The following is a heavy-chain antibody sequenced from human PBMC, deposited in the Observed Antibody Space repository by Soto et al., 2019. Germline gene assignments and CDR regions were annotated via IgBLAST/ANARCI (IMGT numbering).Heavy chain of an antibody. D-gene: IGHD3-3*01. CDR2: ISYDGSNK. J-gene: IGHJ4*02. CDR3: AKPMESFDYTSPFIY. V-gene: IGHV3-30*18. CDR1: GFTFSSYG. Sequence: GGSLRLSCAASGFTFSSYGMHWVRQAPGKGLEWVAVISYDGSNKYYADSVKGRFTISRDNSKNTLYLQMNSLRAEDTAVYYCAKPMESFDYTSPFIYWGQGTLVTVSS.